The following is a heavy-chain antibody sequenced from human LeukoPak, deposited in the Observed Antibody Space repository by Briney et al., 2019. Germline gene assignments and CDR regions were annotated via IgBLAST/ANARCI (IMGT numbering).Heavy chain of an antibody. CDR2: IYYSGST. D-gene: IGHD6-13*01. J-gene: IGHJ6*03. CDR3: ARVNSSSWYYYYYMDV. CDR1: GGSISSYY. V-gene: IGHV4-59*01. Sequence: PSETLSLTCTVSGGSISSYYWSWIRQPPGKGLEWIGYIYYSGSTNYNPSLKSRVTISVDTSKNQFSLKLSSVTAADTAVYYCARVNSSSWYYYYYMDVWGKGTTVTVS.